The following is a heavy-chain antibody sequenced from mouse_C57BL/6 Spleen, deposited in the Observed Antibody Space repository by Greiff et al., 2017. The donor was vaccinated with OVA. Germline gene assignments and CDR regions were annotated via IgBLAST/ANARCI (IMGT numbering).Heavy chain of an antibody. Sequence: EVKLMESGGGLVKPGGSLKLSCAASGFTFSSYAMSWVRQTPEKRLEWVATISDGGSYTYYPDNVKGRFTISRDNAKNNLYLQMSHLKSEDTAMYYCARGSFTTRGYFDYWGQGTTLTVSS. CDR2: ISDGGSYT. J-gene: IGHJ2*01. V-gene: IGHV5-4*03. D-gene: IGHD1-1*01. CDR3: ARGSFTTRGYFDY. CDR1: GFTFSSYA.